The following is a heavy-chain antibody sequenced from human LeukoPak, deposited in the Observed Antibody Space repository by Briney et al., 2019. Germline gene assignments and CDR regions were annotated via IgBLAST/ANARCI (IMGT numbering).Heavy chain of an antibody. CDR2: ISYDGSNK. V-gene: IGHV3-30-3*01. CDR1: GCTFSSYA. CDR3: ARDLQLRIESMDV. Sequence: GGSLRLSCAASGCTFSSYAMHWVRQAPGKGLEWVAVISYDGSNKYYADSVKGRFTISRDNSKNTLYLQMNSLRAEDTAVYYCARDLQLRIESMDVWGQGTTVTVSS. J-gene: IGHJ6*02. D-gene: IGHD1-1*01.